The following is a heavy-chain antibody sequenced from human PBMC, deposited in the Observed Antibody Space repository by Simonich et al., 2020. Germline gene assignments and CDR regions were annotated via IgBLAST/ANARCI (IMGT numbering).Heavy chain of an antibody. CDR2: VNAYNGNK. CDR1: GYTFTSYG. D-gene: IGHD2-15*01. V-gene: IGHV1-18*01. J-gene: IGHJ4*02. CDR3: ARASRGTWWYYYFDY. Sequence: QVQLVQSGAEVKKPGASVKVSCKASGYTFTSYGINWVRQAPGQGLEWMGRVNAYNGNKNYAQELQGRVTMTTDTSTSTAYMELRSLRSDDTAVYYWARASRGTWWYYYFDYWGQGTLVTVSS.